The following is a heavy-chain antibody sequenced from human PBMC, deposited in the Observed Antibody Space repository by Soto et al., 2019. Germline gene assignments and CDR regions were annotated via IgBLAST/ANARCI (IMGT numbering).Heavy chain of an antibody. CDR2: IIPIFGTA. Sequence: SWKVFCKASGGPFSSSAISWVRQAPGQGLEWMGGIIPIFGTANYAQKFQGRVTMTRDTSTTTAFMELRSLRSDDTAVYYCTREVDLGGVIANGYWGQGTLVTVSS. CDR1: GGPFSSSA. V-gene: IGHV1-69*05. CDR3: TREVDLGGVIANGY. D-gene: IGHD3-16*02. J-gene: IGHJ4*02.